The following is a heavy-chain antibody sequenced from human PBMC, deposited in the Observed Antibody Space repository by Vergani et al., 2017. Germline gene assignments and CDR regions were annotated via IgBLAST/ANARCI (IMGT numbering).Heavy chain of an antibody. CDR1: GYTLTELS. D-gene: IGHD6-13*01. V-gene: IGHV1-24*01. J-gene: IGHJ5*02. CDR3: ATVSIAAAGSLGWFDP. Sequence: QVQLVQSGAEVKKPGASVKVSCKVSGYTLTELSMHWVRQAPGKGLEWMGGFDPEDGETIYAQKFQGRVTMTEDTSTDTAYMELSSLRSEDTDVYYCATVSIAAAGSLGWFDPWGQGTLVTVSS. CDR2: FDPEDGET.